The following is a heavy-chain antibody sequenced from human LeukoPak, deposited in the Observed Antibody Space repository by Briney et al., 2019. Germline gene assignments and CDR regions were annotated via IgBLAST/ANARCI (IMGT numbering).Heavy chain of an antibody. Sequence: SETLSLTCTVSGGSISSSSYYWGWIRQPPRKGLEWIGSIYYSGSTYYNPSLKSRVTISVDTSKNQFSLKLSSVTAADTAVYYCARSMPDYDFWSGLPFFDYWGQGTLVTVSS. V-gene: IGHV4-39*07. CDR3: ARSMPDYDFWSGLPFFDY. CDR2: IYYSGST. J-gene: IGHJ4*02. CDR1: GGSISSSSYY. D-gene: IGHD3-3*01.